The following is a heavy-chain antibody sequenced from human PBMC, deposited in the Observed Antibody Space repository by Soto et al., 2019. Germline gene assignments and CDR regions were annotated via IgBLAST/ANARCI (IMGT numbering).Heavy chain of an antibody. J-gene: IGHJ4*02. V-gene: IGHV4-31*03. D-gene: IGHD3-22*01. Sequence: SETLSLTCTFSGFSISSGGYYWNWIRQHPGKGLEWIRYIYYSGSTYYNPSLKSRVTISVDTSKNQFSLQLSSVTAADTAVYYCARDTGAYYYDSSGYRDYFDYWGQGTLVTVSS. CDR3: ARDTGAYYYDSSGYRDYFDY. CDR2: IYYSGST. CDR1: GFSISSGGYY.